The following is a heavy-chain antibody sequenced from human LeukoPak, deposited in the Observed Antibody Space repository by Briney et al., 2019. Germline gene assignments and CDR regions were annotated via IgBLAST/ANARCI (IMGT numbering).Heavy chain of an antibody. V-gene: IGHV3-33*01. J-gene: IGHJ4*02. D-gene: IGHD2-2*01. CDR1: GFTLSGYG. CDR3: ARGKSSTSCPGDY. Sequence: PGRSLRLSCAASGFTLSGYGMHWVRQAPGKGLEWGAVIWYAGSNKYYADSVNGRVTIYRDNSKNTLYLQMNSLRAEDTAVYYCARGKSSTSCPGDYWGQGTLVTVSS. CDR2: IWYAGSNK.